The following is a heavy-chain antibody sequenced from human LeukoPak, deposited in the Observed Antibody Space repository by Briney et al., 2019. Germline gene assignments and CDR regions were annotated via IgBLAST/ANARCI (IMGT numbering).Heavy chain of an antibody. CDR1: GFTFSSSL. CDR2: IYPGGSEK. J-gene: IGHJ1*01. V-gene: IGHV3-7*01. CDR3: ARELVVGPAEYFQH. Sequence: GGSLRLSCTASGFTFSSSLMSWVRQAPGKGLEWVANIYPGGSEKYYLGSVKGRFTISRDNAKNSMYLQMKNLRAEDTAVYYCARELVVGPAEYFQHGRQGTLVTVSS. D-gene: IGHD2-8*02.